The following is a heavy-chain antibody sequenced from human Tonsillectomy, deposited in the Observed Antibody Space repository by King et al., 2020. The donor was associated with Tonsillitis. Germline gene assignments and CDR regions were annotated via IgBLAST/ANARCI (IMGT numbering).Heavy chain of an antibody. Sequence: VQLVESGGGVVQPGRSLRLSCAASGFTFSSYGMNWVRQAPGKGLEWVAVIAYDGSNKYYADSVKGRFTISRDNSKNTLYLQMNSLRAEDTAVYYCAKEWRGSITGTKTNDYWGQGTLFTVSP. CDR1: GFTFSSYG. CDR2: IAYDGSNK. J-gene: IGHJ4*02. D-gene: IGHD1-7*01. CDR3: AKEWRGSITGTKTNDY. V-gene: IGHV3-30*18.